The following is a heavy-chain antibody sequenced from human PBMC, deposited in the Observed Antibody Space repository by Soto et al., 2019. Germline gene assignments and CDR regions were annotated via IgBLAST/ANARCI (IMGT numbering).Heavy chain of an antibody. CDR3: AKDRCTSRYFDILAGPPGGGGDY. J-gene: IGHJ4*02. CDR2: ISGSGGST. D-gene: IGHD3-9*01. CDR1: GFTFSSYA. Sequence: EVQLLESGGGLVQPGGSLRLSCAASGFTFSSYAMSWVRQAPGKGLEWVSAISGSGGSTYYTDSVKGRFTISRDNSKNPLYLQMKSLGAEGTGVYYWAKDRCTSRYFDILAGPPGGGGDYWGQGTLVTVSS. V-gene: IGHV3-23*01.